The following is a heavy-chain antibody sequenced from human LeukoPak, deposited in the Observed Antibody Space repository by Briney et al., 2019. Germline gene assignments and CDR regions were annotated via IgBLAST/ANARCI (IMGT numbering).Heavy chain of an antibody. J-gene: IGHJ3*02. Sequence: PSESLSLTCTVSGGSVSSYYWSWIRRPPGRGLEWIAYLSHSGSSDSNPSLTSRVTTLVDTSKNQFSLKLTSVTAADTAVYYCARARYANAWYAFDIWGHGTMVTVSS. CDR2: LSHSGSS. CDR3: ARARYANAWYAFDI. V-gene: IGHV4-59*02. CDR1: GGSVSSYY. D-gene: IGHD2-2*01.